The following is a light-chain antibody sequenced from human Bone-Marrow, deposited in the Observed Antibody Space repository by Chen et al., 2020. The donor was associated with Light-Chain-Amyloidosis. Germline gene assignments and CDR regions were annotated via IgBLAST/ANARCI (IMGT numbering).Light chain of an antibody. CDR2: RDT. CDR1: DLPTKY. Sequence: SYELTQPPSVSVSPGQTARITCSGDDLPTKYAYWYQQKPAQAPVLVIHRDTERPSGISERFSGASAGTTATLTSGGVQADDEADYHSQSADSSGTYEVIFGGGTKLTVL. CDR3: QSADSSGTYEVI. V-gene: IGLV3-25*03. J-gene: IGLJ2*01.